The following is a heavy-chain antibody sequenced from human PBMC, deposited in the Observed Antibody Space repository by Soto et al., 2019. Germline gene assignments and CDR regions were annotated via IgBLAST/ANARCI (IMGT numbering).Heavy chain of an antibody. V-gene: IGHV1-69*13. CDR3: AGPPCRDYAGSHNYWYFDL. D-gene: IGHD2-15*01. J-gene: IGHJ2*01. CDR1: GGTFSSYA. Sequence: QVQLVQSGAEVKKPGSSVKVSCKASGGTFSSYAISWVRQAPGQGLEWMGGIIPIFGTANYAQKFQGRVTITADESTNTAYMERSSLRSEDTAVYYCAGPPCRDYAGSHNYWYFDLWGRGTLVTVSS. CDR2: IIPIFGTA.